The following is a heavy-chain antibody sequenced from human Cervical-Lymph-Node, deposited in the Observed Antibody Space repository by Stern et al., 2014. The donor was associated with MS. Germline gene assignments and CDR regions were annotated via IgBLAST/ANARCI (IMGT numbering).Heavy chain of an antibody. CDR2: INANNADT. CDR3: ARDGYFDSSGDY. D-gene: IGHD3-22*01. Sequence: QLQLVQSGPEVKKPGASVKVSCTASGYTFSNYAFSWVRQAPGQGLEWMGWINANNADTRYAQKLQSRVTMTTNTSTSTSYMELRSLTSDDTAVYYCARDGYFDSSGDYWGQGTLVTVSS. J-gene: IGHJ4*02. CDR1: GYTFSNYA. V-gene: IGHV1-18*01.